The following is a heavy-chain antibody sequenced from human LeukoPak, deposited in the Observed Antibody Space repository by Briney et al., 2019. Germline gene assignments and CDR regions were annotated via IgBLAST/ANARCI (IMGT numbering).Heavy chain of an antibody. CDR1: GGSISSYY. CDR2: IYTSGST. CDR3: ARDRPLAYCGGDCVHYYYYYYMDV. J-gene: IGHJ6*03. Sequence: SETLSLTCTVSGGSISSYYWSWIRQPAGKGLEWIGRIYTSGSTNYNPSLKSRVTMSVDTSKNQFSLKLSSVTAADTAVYYCARDRPLAYCGGDCVHYYYYYYMDVWGIGTTVTVSS. D-gene: IGHD2-21*01. V-gene: IGHV4-4*07.